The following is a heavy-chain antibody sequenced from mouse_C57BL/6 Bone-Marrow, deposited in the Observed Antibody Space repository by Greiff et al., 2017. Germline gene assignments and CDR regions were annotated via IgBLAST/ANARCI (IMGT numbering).Heavy chain of an antibody. CDR1: GYTFTSYG. D-gene: IGHD2-4*01. CDR3: ARRDYDYDGWYFDV. J-gene: IGHJ1*03. V-gene: IGHV1-81*01. Sequence: QVQLQQSGAELARPGASVKLSCKASGYTFTSYGISWVKQRTGQGLEWIGEIYPRSGNTYYNEKFKGNATLTADKSSSTAYMELRSLTSEDSAVYFCARRDYDYDGWYFDVWGTGTTVTVSS. CDR2: IYPRSGNT.